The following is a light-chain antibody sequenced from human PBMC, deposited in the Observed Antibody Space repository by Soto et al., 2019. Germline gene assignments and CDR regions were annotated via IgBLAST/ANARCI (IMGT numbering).Light chain of an antibody. CDR3: QQYNNWPRT. J-gene: IGKJ1*01. CDR2: GAT. Sequence: EIVMTQSPGPLSLSPGERATLSCRSSQSVSNNYLAWYQQKPGQAPRLIIHGATTRATGIPARFSGSGSGTEFTLTISSLQSEDVAVYYCQQYNNWPRTFGQGTKVDIK. CDR1: QSVSNN. V-gene: IGKV3-15*01.